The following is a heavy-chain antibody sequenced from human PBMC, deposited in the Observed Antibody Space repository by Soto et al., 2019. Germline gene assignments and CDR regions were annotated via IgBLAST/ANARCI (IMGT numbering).Heavy chain of an antibody. V-gene: IGHV1-2*02. D-gene: IGHD3-10*01. Sequence: ASVKVSCKASGYTFTDYYIHWVRQAPGQGNEWMGWISPRTGSANFAQRFQGRVSMTRDTSITTAYVELRRLKSDDTAVYYCARGPYYGPHRGSGSGVYHYHGVDVWGQGTTVTVSS. CDR2: ISPRTGSA. CDR1: GYTFTDYY. CDR3: ARGPYYGPHRGSGSGVYHYHGVDV. J-gene: IGHJ6*02.